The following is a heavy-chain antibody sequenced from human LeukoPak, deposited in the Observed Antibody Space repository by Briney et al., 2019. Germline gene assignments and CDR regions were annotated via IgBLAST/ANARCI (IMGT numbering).Heavy chain of an antibody. CDR3: ARVPIAAAETGH. Sequence: PGGSLRLSCAASGFTVSSNYMNWVRQAPGKGLEWVSSISSSSSYIYYADSVKGRFTISRDNAKNSLYLQMNSLRAEDTAVYYCARVPIAAAETGHWGQGTLVTVSS. CDR2: ISSSSSYI. CDR1: GFTVSSNY. V-gene: IGHV3-21*01. J-gene: IGHJ4*02. D-gene: IGHD6-13*01.